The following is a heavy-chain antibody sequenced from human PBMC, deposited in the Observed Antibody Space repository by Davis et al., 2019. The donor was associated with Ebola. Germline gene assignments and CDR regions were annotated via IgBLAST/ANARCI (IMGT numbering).Heavy chain of an antibody. D-gene: IGHD6-13*01. CDR1: EFTFSSYE. V-gene: IGHV3-23*01. Sequence: GESLKISCAAPEFTFSSYEMSWVRQAPGKGLEWVSSISGSGDSTNYADSVKGRYTISRDNSKNTLYLQMNSLRAEDTAVYYCAKDARLVGSRWTFDYWGQGTLVTVSS. J-gene: IGHJ4*02. CDR3: AKDARLVGSRWTFDY. CDR2: ISGSGDST.